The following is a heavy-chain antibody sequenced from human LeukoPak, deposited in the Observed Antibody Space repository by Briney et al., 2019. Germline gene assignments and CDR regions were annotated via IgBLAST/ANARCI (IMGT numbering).Heavy chain of an antibody. D-gene: IGHD4-17*01. CDR2: IKSKTDGGTT. V-gene: IGHV3-15*01. J-gene: IGHJ4*02. CDR3: TTVYGDYEGGENY. Sequence: GGSLRLSCAASGFTFSNAWMSWVRQAPGKGLEWVGRIKSKTDGGTTDYAAPVKGRFTISRDDSKNTLCLQMNSLKTEDTAVYYCTTVYGDYEGGENYWGQGTLVTVSS. CDR1: GFTFSNAW.